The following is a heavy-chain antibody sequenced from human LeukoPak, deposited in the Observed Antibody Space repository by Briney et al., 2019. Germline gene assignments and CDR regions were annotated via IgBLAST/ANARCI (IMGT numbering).Heavy chain of an antibody. Sequence: PSETLSLTCTVSGGSISSYYWSWIRRPAGKGLEWIGRIYTSGSTNYNPSLKSRVAMSVDTSKNQFSLKLSSVTAADTAVYYCARDRFAVGSYSSSPGDAFDIWGQGTMVTVSS. D-gene: IGHD6-13*01. V-gene: IGHV4-4*07. CDR1: GGSISSYY. J-gene: IGHJ3*02. CDR3: ARDRFAVGSYSSSPGDAFDI. CDR2: IYTSGST.